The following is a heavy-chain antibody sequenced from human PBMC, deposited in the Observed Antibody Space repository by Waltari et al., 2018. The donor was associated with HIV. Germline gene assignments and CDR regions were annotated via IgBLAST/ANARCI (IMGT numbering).Heavy chain of an antibody. D-gene: IGHD3-22*01. CDR1: GFTFSNAW. Sequence: EVQLVESGGGLVKPGGSLRLSCAASGFTFSNAWMSWVRQAPGKGLEWVGRIKSKTDGGTTDYAATVKGRFTISRDDSKNTLYLQMNSLKTEDTAVYYCTTDYYDSSGTAFDYWGQGTLVTVSS. CDR3: TTDYYDSSGTAFDY. J-gene: IGHJ4*02. CDR2: IKSKTDGGTT. V-gene: IGHV3-15*01.